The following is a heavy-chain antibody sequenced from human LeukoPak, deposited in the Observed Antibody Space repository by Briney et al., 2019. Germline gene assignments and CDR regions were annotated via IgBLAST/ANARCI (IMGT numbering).Heavy chain of an antibody. V-gene: IGHV1-18*01. CDR3: ARDLRRDSSGWNSQAVLDY. D-gene: IGHD6-19*01. J-gene: IGHJ4*02. Sequence: ASVKVSCKASGYSFTNYGVSWVRQAPGQGLEWMGWISAYSGNTDYAEKLQGRVTMTTDTSTSTAYMELRSLRSDDTAVYYCARDLRRDSSGWNSQAVLDYWGQGTLVTVSS. CDR1: GYSFTNYG. CDR2: ISAYSGNT.